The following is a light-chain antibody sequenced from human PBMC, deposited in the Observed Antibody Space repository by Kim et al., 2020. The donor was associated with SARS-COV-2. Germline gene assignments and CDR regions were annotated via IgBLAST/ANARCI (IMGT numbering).Light chain of an antibody. J-gene: IGLJ3*02. CDR1: SSDVGGYNY. CDR3: CSYAGTYTWV. CDR2: DVN. V-gene: IGLV2-11*03. Sequence: GQSVTSSVTGTSSDVGGYNYVSWYQQHPGKVPKLILYDVNKWPPGVPDRFSGSKSGNTASLTISGLQAEDEADYHCCSYAGTYTWVFGGGTKLTVL.